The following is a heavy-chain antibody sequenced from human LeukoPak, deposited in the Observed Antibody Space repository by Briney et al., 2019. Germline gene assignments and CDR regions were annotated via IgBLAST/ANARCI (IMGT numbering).Heavy chain of an antibody. CDR1: GFTFSSYA. Sequence: PGGSLRLSCAAPGFTFSSYAMHWVRQAPGKGLEWVAVISYDGSNKYYADSVKGRFTISRDNSKNTLYLQMNSLRAEDTAVYYCASAVAGNFDYWGQGTLVTVSS. D-gene: IGHD6-19*01. CDR2: ISYDGSNK. CDR3: ASAVAGNFDY. J-gene: IGHJ4*02. V-gene: IGHV3-30-3*01.